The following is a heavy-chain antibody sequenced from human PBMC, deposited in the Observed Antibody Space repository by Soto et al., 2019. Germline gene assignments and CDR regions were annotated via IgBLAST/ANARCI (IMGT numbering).Heavy chain of an antibody. CDR3: AKDKTYCSSTSCPPGYYYYMDV. CDR2: ISWNSGSI. CDR1: GFTFDDYA. Sequence: GGSLRLSCAASGFTFDDYAMHWVRQAPGKGLEWVSGISWNSGSIGYADSVKGRFTISRDNAKNSLYLQMNSLRAEDTALYYCAKDKTYCSSTSCPPGYYYYMDVWGKGTTVTVSS. J-gene: IGHJ6*03. V-gene: IGHV3-9*01. D-gene: IGHD2-2*01.